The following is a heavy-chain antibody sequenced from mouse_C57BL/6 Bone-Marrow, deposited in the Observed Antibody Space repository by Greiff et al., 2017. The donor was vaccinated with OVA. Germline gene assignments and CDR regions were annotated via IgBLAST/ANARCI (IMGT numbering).Heavy chain of an antibody. D-gene: IGHD2-1*01. CDR1: GFTFSSYG. Sequence: EVHLVESGGDLVKPGGSLKLSCAASGFTFSSYGMSWVRQTPDQRLEWVATISSGGSYTYYPDSVKGRFTISRDNAKNTLYLQMSSLKSEDTAMYYCARPLYGNYDYWGQGTTLTVSS. V-gene: IGHV5-6*01. CDR2: ISSGGSYT. J-gene: IGHJ2*01. CDR3: ARPLYGNYDY.